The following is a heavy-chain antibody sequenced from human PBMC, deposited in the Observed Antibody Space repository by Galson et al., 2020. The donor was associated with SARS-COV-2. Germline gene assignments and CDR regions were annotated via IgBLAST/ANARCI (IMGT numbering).Heavy chain of an antibody. CDR2: INPRDDIT. D-gene: IGHD2-21*02. Sequence: ASVKVSCKTSGYTFTSYHLHWVRQAPGQELEWVGIINPRDDITTYAQQFQGRVTVTRDTSTSTAYMGLSSLRREDTAVYFCAREWGDISSSVFGCWCRGTLVTVSS. V-gene: IGHV1-46*01. CDR3: AREWGDISSSVFGC. CDR1: GYTFTSYH. J-gene: IGHJ1*01.